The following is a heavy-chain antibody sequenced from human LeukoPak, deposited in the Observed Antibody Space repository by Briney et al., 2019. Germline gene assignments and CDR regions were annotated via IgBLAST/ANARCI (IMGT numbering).Heavy chain of an antibody. CDR2: IYPRDSDT. CDR3: VRQKGGGSDPPHFDY. V-gene: IGHV5-51*01. Sequence: GESLKISCWGSGYSFTNYWIGWVRQMPGKGLEWMGIIYPRDSDTRYSPSFQGQVTISADKSLNTAYLQWSSLKASDTAMYYCVRQKGGGSDPPHFDYWGQGTLVTVSS. J-gene: IGHJ4*02. CDR1: GYSFTNYW. D-gene: IGHD2-15*01.